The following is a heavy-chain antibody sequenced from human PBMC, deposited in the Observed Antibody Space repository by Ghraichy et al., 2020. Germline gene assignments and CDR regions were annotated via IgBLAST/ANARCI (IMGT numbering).Heavy chain of an antibody. V-gene: IGHV4-34*01. J-gene: IGHJ6*03. CDR3: ARGGGLRRDYYYYYYMDV. Sequence: SETLSLTCAVYGGSFSGYYWSWIRQPPGKGLEWIGEINHSGSTNYNPSLKSRVTISVDTSKNQFSLKLSSVTAADTAVYYCARGGGLRRDYYYYYYMDVWGKGTTVTVSS. CDR1: GGSFSGYY. D-gene: IGHD5-12*01. CDR2: INHSGST.